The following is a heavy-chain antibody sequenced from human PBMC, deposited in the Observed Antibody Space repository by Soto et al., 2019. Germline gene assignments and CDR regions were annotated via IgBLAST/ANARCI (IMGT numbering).Heavy chain of an antibody. CDR2: IYHSGST. J-gene: IGHJ5*02. Sequence: PSETLSPTCAVSGGSLSSGWYSWSWIRQPPGKGLEWIGYIYHSGSTYYNPSLKSRVTISVDRSKNQFSLKLSSVTAADTAVYYCARVPDRWGQGTLVTVSS. V-gene: IGHV4-30-2*01. CDR3: ARVPDR. CDR1: GGSLSSGWYS. D-gene: IGHD2-2*01.